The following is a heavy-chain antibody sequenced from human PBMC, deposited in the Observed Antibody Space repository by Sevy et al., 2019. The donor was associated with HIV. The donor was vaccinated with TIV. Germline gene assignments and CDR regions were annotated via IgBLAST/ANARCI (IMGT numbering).Heavy chain of an antibody. V-gene: IGHV5-51*01. D-gene: IGHD1-26*01. CDR3: ARRGRGSYIYYFDY. CDR1: GYSFTSYW. Sequence: GESLKTSCKGSGYSFTSYWIGWVRQMPGKGLEWVGIIYPGDSDTRYSPSFQGQVTIPADKSINTAYLQWSSLKASDTAMYYCARRGRGSYIYYFDYWGQGTLVTVSS. CDR2: IYPGDSDT. J-gene: IGHJ4*02.